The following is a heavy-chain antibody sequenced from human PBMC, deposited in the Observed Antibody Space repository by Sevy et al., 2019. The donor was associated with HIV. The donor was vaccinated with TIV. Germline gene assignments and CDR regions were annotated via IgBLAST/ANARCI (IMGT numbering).Heavy chain of an antibody. Sequence: SCAASGFTFSSYGMHWVRQAPGKGLEWVAVISFDGRNKYYADSVKGRFTISRDNSKNTLYLEVNSLRAEDTAVYYCAKDRGSSWYGLFVWGQGTLVTVSS. CDR3: AKDRGSSWYGLFV. J-gene: IGHJ4*02. V-gene: IGHV3-30*18. CDR2: ISFDGRNK. D-gene: IGHD6-13*01. CDR1: GFTFSSYG.